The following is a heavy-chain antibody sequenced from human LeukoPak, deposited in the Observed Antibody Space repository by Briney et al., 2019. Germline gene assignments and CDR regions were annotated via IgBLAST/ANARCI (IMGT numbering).Heavy chain of an antibody. V-gene: IGHV3-7*03. CDR2: INQDGSEK. J-gene: IGHJ4*02. D-gene: IGHD3-16*01. CDR1: GITLSRFC. Sequence: GGSLRVSCAASGITLSRFCMKWVRQGPGKGLQWVANINQDGSEKHYVDSVKGRFTISRDNAENSLYLQMNSLRAEDTAVYYCASGGHLDYWGQGALVTVAS. CDR3: ASGGHLDY.